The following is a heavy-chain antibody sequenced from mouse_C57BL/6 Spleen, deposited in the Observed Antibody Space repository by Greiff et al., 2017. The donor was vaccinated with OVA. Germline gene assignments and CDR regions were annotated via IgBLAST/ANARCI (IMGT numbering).Heavy chain of an antibody. CDR3: ASSNYYAMDY. CDR2: IDPNSGGT. D-gene: IGHD2-5*01. J-gene: IGHJ4*01. CDR1: GYTFTSYW. Sequence: QVQLKQPGAELVKPGASVKLSCKASGYTFTSYWMHWVKQRPGRGLEWIGRIDPNSGGTKYNEKFKSKATLTVDKPSSTAYMQLSSLTSEDSAVYDCASSNYYAMDYWGQGTSVTVSS. V-gene: IGHV1-72*01.